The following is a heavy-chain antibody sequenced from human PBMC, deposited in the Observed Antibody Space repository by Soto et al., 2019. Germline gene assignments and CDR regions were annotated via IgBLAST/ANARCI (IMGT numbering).Heavy chain of an antibody. Sequence: TLALTCAVSGGCSGRGGYSWGGIRQPPGKGLEWIGYIYHSGSTYYNPSLKSRVTISVDTSKNQFSLKLSSVTAADTAVYYCARDSLPSRPLPGERNYGTDAWGHGPPVTFSS. CDR2: IYHSGST. CDR1: GGCSGRGGYS. CDR3: ARDSLPSRPLPGERNYGTDA. V-gene: IGHV4-30-2*01. J-gene: IGHJ6*02.